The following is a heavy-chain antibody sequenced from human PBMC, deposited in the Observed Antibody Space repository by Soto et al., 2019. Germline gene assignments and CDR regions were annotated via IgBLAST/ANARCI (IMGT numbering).Heavy chain of an antibody. J-gene: IGHJ6*02. V-gene: IGHV1-2*02. Sequence: QVQLVQSGAEVKKPGASVKVSCKTSGYTFNEYYIHWMRQVPGQGPEWMGWINPNSGGTKYAKKFQGVITMTSDTSTSTTFMELRRLRFDDTAMYYCARRLGGGGDYFYGMDVWGQGTAVIVSS. CDR2: INPNSGGT. D-gene: IGHD3-10*01. CDR3: ARRLGGGGDYFYGMDV. CDR1: GYTFNEYY.